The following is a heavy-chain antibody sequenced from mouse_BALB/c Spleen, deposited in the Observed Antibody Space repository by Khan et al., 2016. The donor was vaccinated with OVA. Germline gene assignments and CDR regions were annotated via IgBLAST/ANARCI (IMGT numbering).Heavy chain of an antibody. CDR3: TRRDYGSSYPSFAY. J-gene: IGHJ3*01. Sequence: QVQLQQSGPELVKPGASVKMSCKASGYSFTDYIISWVKQRTGQGLQWIGDIYPGSGSLYSNEKFKGKATLTADKSSNTAYMQLSSLTSEDSAVYFCTRRDYGSSYPSFAYWGQGTLVTVSA. CDR2: IYPGSGSL. V-gene: IGHV1-77*01. CDR1: GYSFTDYI. D-gene: IGHD1-1*01.